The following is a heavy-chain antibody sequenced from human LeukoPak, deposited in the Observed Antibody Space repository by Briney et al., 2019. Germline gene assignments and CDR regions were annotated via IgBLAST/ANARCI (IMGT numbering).Heavy chain of an antibody. J-gene: IGHJ4*02. V-gene: IGHV4-59*01. CDR3: ARHSNYFDY. CDR1: GGSISSYY. Sequence: SETLSLTCTVSGGSISSYYWSWIRQPPGKGLEWIGYIYYSGSTHYNPSLKSRVTISVDTSKNQFSLRLSSVTAADTAVYYCARHSNYFDYWGQGTPVTVSS. CDR2: IYYSGST.